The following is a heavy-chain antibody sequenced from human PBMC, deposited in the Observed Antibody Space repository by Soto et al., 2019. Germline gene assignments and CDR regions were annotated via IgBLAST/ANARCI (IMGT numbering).Heavy chain of an antibody. CDR1: GGTVSSYA. Sequence: ASVKVSCKASGGTVSSYAISCVRQAPGQGLEWMGGIIPIFGTTNYAQKFQGRVTVTADESTSTAYMELSSLRSEDTAVYYCASSERIQLWLRSYYYGMDVWGQGTTVTVSS. V-gene: IGHV1-69*13. CDR2: IIPIFGTT. J-gene: IGHJ6*02. D-gene: IGHD5-18*01. CDR3: ASSERIQLWLRSYYYGMDV.